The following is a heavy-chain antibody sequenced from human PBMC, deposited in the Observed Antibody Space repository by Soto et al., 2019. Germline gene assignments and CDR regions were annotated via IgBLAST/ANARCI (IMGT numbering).Heavy chain of an antibody. J-gene: IGHJ6*02. CDR3: ARVGDSSSWYVLGTYYYYGMDV. Sequence: PGESLKISCKGSGYSFTTYWIGWVRQMPGKGLEWMGIIYPGDSDTRYSPSFQGQVTISADKSISTAYLQWSSLKASDTAMYYCARVGDSSSWYVLGTYYYYGMDVWGQGTTVTVSS. D-gene: IGHD6-13*01. V-gene: IGHV5-51*01. CDR2: IYPGDSDT. CDR1: GYSFTTYW.